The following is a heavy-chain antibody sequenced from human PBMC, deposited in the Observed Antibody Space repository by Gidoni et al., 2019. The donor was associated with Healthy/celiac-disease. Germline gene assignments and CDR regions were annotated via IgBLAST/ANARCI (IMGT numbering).Heavy chain of an antibody. Sequence: QVQLQQWGAGLLTPSETLSLTCAVYGGSFSGYYWSWIRQPPGKGLEWIGEINHSGSTNYNPSLKSRVTISVDTSKNQFSLKLSSVTAADTAVYYCARGYYDFWSGYHPYYGMDVWGQGTTVTVSS. V-gene: IGHV4-34*01. D-gene: IGHD3-3*01. CDR3: ARGYYDFWSGYHPYYGMDV. J-gene: IGHJ6*02. CDR1: GGSFSGYY. CDR2: INHSGST.